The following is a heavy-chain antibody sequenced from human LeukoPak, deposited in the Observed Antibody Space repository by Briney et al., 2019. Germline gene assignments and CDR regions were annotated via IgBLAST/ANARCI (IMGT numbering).Heavy chain of an antibody. CDR1: GGTFSNYV. D-gene: IGHD5-24*01. V-gene: IGHV1-69*05. J-gene: IGHJ5*02. CDR2: IIPRFGTA. CDR3: ARNRDGYNYNWFDP. Sequence: SVKVSCKTPGGTFSNYVVTWVRQAPGQGLEWMGRIIPRFGTANDAQKFQDRVTITTDESTSTAYMELSSLRSEDTAVYYCARNRDGYNYNWFDPWGQGTLVTVSS.